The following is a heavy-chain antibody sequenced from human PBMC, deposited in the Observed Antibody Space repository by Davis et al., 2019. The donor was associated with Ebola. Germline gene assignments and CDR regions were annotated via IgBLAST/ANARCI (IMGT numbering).Heavy chain of an antibody. Sequence: GESLKISCAASGFTFSSYAMSWVRQAPGKGLEWVSSISSSSSYIYYADSVKGRFTISRDNAKNSLYLQMNSLRAEDTALYYCAKGRVNYYFDYWGQGTLVTVSS. D-gene: IGHD1-20*01. CDR2: ISSSSSYI. J-gene: IGHJ4*02. V-gene: IGHV3-21*04. CDR3: AKGRVNYYFDY. CDR1: GFTFSSYA.